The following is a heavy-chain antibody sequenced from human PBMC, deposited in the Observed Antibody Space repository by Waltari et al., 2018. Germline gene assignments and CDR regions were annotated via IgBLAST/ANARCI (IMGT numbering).Heavy chain of an antibody. CDR3: AKWGQPGYFDY. CDR1: GFTFDDYA. D-gene: IGHD2-2*01. V-gene: IGHV3-43D*03. J-gene: IGHJ4*02. Sequence: EVQLVESGGVVVQPGGSVRLSCAASGFTFDDYAMHWVRQAPGNVMKWVLLISCVVGRNHIAEFVNGRFPISIDNSIISLYLQMSRLRAQETALYSCAKWGQPGYFDYWGQGPLVTVSS. CDR2: ISCVVGRN.